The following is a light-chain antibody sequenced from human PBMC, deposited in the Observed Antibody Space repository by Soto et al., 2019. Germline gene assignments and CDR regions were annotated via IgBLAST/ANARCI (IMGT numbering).Light chain of an antibody. CDR3: SSYTSSSTLVV. CDR2: DVS. V-gene: IGLV2-14*01. J-gene: IGLJ2*01. Sequence: QSVLTQPASVSGSPGQSITISCTGTSSDVGGYNYVSWYQQHPGKAPKHMIYDVSNRPSGVSNRFSGSKSGNTASLTISGLQAEDEADYYCSSYTSSSTLVVFGGGTQLTVL. CDR1: SSDVGGYNY.